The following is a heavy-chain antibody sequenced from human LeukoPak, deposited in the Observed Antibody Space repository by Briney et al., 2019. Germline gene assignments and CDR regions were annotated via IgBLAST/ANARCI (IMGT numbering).Heavy chain of an antibody. Sequence: PSETLSLTCTVSGVSISGYSWSWIRQPPGKGLECIGYIYYSGSTNYNPSLKSRVTMSVDTSKNQFSLSLSSVTAADTAVYYCARAKLRNWFDPWGQGTLVTVSS. CDR3: ARAKLRNWFDP. J-gene: IGHJ5*02. D-gene: IGHD1-1*01. CDR2: IYYSGST. V-gene: IGHV4-59*01. CDR1: GVSISGYS.